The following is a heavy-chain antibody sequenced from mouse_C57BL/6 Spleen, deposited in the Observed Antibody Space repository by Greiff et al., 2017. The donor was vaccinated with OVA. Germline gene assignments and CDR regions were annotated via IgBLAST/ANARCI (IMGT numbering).Heavy chain of an antibody. J-gene: IGHJ1*03. CDR1: GYSITSGYY. CDR3: ARRGYSNGGYWYFDV. Sequence: DVKLQESGPGLVKPSQSLSLTCSVTGYSITSGYYWNWIRQFPGNKLEWMGYISYDGSNNYNPSLKNRISITRDTSKHQFFLKLNSVTTEDTATYYCARRGYSNGGYWYFDVWGTGTTVTVSS. V-gene: IGHV3-6*01. D-gene: IGHD2-5*01. CDR2: ISYDGSN.